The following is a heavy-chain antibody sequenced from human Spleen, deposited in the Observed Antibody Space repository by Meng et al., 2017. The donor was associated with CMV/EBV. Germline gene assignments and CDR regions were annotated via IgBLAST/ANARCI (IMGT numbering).Heavy chain of an antibody. CDR1: GFCFSRFG. Sequence: GGYLRLSCTISGFCFSRFGMHWVRQAPGKRLEYVSAITSNGSSTYYADSVKGRFTISRDNSRNTLYLQMVSMRPEDMAVYYCARGSHWGQGTLVTVSS. CDR2: ITSNGSST. J-gene: IGHJ4*02. V-gene: IGHV3-64*02. CDR3: ARGSH.